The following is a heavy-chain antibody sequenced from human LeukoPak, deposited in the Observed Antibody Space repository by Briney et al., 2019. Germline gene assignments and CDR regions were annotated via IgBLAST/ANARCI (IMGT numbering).Heavy chain of an antibody. Sequence: NLSETLSLTCTVSGGSISGYYWNWIRQPPGKGLEWIGCIYYSGATSYNSSLKSRVTISLDTSKNQFSLKLSSVTAADTAVYYCARSYTYGSTFDSWGQGALVTVSS. CDR3: ARSYTYGSTFDS. D-gene: IGHD3-10*01. V-gene: IGHV4-59*01. CDR1: GGSISGYY. J-gene: IGHJ4*02. CDR2: IYYSGAT.